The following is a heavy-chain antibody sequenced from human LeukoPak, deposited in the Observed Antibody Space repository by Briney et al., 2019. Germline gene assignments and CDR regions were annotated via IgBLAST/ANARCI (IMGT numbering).Heavy chain of an antibody. V-gene: IGHV4-30-2*01. CDR3: ARNGASLDTAMAFDQ. CDR1: GGSISSGGYS. CDR2: IYHSGST. D-gene: IGHD5-18*01. Sequence: EPSETLSLTCAVSGGSISSGGYSWSWIRQPPGKGLEWIGYIYHSGSTYYNPSLKSRVTISVDRSKNQFSLKLSSVTAADTAVYYCARNGASLDTAMAFDQWGQGTLVTVSS. J-gene: IGHJ4*02.